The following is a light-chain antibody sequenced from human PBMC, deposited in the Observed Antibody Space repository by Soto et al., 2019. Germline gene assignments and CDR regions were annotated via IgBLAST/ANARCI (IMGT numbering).Light chain of an antibody. J-gene: IGLJ2*01. CDR1: SSDVGGYKY. V-gene: IGLV2-14*01. CDR2: DVT. CDR3: SSSTSSTTLI. Sequence: QSALTQPASVSGSPGQSITISCTGTSSDVGGYKYVSWYQQHPGKAPKLMIFDVTNRPSGVSNRFSGSKSGNTASLTISGLQPEDGADYYCSSSTSSTTLIFGGGTKLTVL.